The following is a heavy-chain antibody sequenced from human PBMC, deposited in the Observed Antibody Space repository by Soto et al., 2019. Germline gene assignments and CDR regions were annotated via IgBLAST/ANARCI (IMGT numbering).Heavy chain of an antibody. V-gene: IGHV4-34*01. D-gene: IGHD3-9*01. J-gene: IGHJ2*01. CDR1: GGSFSGYY. Sequence: QVQLQQWGAGPLRPLETLSLTCGVSGGSFSGYYWAWIRQSPGKGLEWIGEINDRGSINYNPSLKSRVSISVHTSKNHYSLNLRSVTAADTAVYYCARESHDILTGPPWVWYFDLWGRGTLVTVSS. CDR3: ARESHDILTGPPWVWYFDL. CDR2: INDRGSI.